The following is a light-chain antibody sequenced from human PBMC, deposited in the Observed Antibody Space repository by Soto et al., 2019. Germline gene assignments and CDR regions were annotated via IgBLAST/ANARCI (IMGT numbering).Light chain of an antibody. J-gene: IGLJ1*01. CDR1: SSDVGGYNY. V-gene: IGLV2-14*01. CDR3: SSYTSSSTPCV. Sequence: QSVLTQPASVSGSPGQSITISCTVTSSDVGGYNYVSWYQQHPGKAPKLMIYEVSNRPSGVSNRFSGSKSGNAASLTISGLQAEDEADYYCSSYTSSSTPCVFGTGTKVT. CDR2: EVS.